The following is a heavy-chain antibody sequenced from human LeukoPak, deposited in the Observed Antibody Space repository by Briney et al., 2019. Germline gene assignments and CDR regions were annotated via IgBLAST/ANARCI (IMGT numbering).Heavy chain of an antibody. V-gene: IGHV4-34*01. Sequence: SETLSLTCAVYGGSFSGYYWSWIRQPPGKGLEWIGEINHSGSTNYNPSLKSRVTISVDTSKNQFSLNLSSVIAAETAVYYCARVDSINWYDSRGYFDYWGQGTLVTVSS. CDR1: GGSFSGYY. CDR3: ARVDSINWYDSRGYFDY. CDR2: INHSGST. D-gene: IGHD6-13*01. J-gene: IGHJ4*02.